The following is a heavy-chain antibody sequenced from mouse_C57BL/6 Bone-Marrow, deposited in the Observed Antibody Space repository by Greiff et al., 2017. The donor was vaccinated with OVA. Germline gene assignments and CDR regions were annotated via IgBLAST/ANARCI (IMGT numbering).Heavy chain of an antibody. Sequence: EVMLVESGGDLVKPGGSLTLSCAASGFTFSSYGMSWVRQTPDKRLEWVATISSGGSYTYYPDSVKGRFTISRDNAKNTLYLQMSSLKSEDTAMYYCARPHYYGSRGAMDYWGQGTSVTVSS. J-gene: IGHJ4*01. D-gene: IGHD1-1*01. V-gene: IGHV5-6*02. CDR3: ARPHYYGSRGAMDY. CDR2: ISSGGSYT. CDR1: GFTFSSYG.